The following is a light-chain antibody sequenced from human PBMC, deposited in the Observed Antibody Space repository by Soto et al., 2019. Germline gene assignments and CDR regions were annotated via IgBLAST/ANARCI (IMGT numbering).Light chain of an antibody. CDR1: QSLLDSDDGNTY. CDR2: TVS. J-gene: IGKJ4*01. V-gene: IGKV2-40*01. CDR3: MQRIEFPLT. Sequence: DIVMTQTPLSLPVTPGEPASISCRSSQSLLDSDDGNTYLDWYLQKPGQSPQLLIYTVSYRASGVPDRFSGSGPGTDFTLKISRVEAEDVGVYYCMQRIEFPLTFGGGTKVDIK.